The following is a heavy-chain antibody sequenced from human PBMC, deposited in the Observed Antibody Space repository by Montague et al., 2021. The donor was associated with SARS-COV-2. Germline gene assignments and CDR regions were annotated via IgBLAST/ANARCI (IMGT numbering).Heavy chain of an antibody. J-gene: IGHJ6*02. CDR2: ISSGSGSSI. D-gene: IGHD2-15*01. CDR1: GFSFSSYE. CDR3: ARDVDPNSWDGMDV. V-gene: IGHV3-48*03. Sequence: SLRLSCAASGFSFSSYEMNWARQAPRKGLEWISYISSGSGSSIHYADSVRGRFTISRANAKNSLYLQMNGLRAEDTAIYYCARDVDPNSWDGMDVWGQGTTVTVSS.